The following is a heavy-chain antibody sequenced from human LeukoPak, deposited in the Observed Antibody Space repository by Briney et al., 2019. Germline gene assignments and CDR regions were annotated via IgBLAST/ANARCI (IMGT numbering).Heavy chain of an antibody. D-gene: IGHD2-2*01. CDR2: INHSGST. CDR3: ARAGVVPPLVP. Sequence: PSETLSLTCAVYGGSFSGYYWSWIRQPPGKGLEWIGEINHSGSTNYNPSLKSRVTISVDTSKNQFSLKLSSVTAADTAVYYCARAGVVPPLVPWGQGTLVTVSS. CDR1: GGSFSGYY. V-gene: IGHV4-34*01. J-gene: IGHJ5*02.